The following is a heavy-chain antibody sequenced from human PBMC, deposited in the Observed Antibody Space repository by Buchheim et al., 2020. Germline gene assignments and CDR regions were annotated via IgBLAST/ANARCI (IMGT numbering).Heavy chain of an antibody. J-gene: IGHJ4*02. CDR3: ARAAIAARKSGFDY. D-gene: IGHD6-13*01. Sequence: QVQLQQWGAGLLKPSETLSLTCAVYGGSFSGYYWSWIRQPPGKGLEWIGEINHSGSTNYNPSLKSRVTISVDTSKNQFSLKLSPVTAADTAVYYCARAAIAARKSGFDYWGQGTL. CDR2: INHSGST. V-gene: IGHV4-34*01. CDR1: GGSFSGYY.